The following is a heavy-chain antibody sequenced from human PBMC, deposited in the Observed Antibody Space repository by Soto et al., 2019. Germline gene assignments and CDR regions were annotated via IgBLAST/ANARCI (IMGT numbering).Heavy chain of an antibody. V-gene: IGHV3-48*03. CDR2: ISSSGSTI. D-gene: IGHD7-27*01. CDR3: ARDPIPATGTYFDY. J-gene: IGHJ4*02. Sequence: GGSLRLSCAASGFTFSSYEMNWVRQAPGKGLEWVSYISSSGSTIYYADSVKGRFTISRDNAKNSLYLQMNSLRAEDTAVYYCARDPIPATGTYFDYWGQGTLVTVSS. CDR1: GFTFSSYE.